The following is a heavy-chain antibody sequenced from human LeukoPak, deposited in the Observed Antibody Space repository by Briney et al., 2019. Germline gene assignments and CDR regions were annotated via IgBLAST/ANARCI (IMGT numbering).Heavy chain of an antibody. Sequence: PSETLSLTCTVSGGSISSSSYYWGWIRQPPGKGLEWIGSIYYSGSTYYNPSLKSRVTMSVDTSKNQFSLKLSSVTAADTAVYYCARECSGGSCYPFDPWGQGTLVTVSS. J-gene: IGHJ5*02. CDR2: IYYSGST. V-gene: IGHV4-39*07. CDR1: GGSISSSSYY. D-gene: IGHD2-15*01. CDR3: ARECSGGSCYPFDP.